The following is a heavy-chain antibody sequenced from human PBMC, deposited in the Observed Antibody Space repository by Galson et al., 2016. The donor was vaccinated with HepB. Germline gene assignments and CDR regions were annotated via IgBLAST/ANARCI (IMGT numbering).Heavy chain of an antibody. CDR1: GFTISRYW. CDR3: VRGGGNYAPYDY. J-gene: IGHJ4*02. D-gene: IGHD4-11*01. CDR2: IAFGGTTT. Sequence: SLRLSCAASGFTISRYWMHWVRQTPGKGLVWVSRIAFGGTTTTYADSVKGRFIISRDNAKNTLDLQMNSLRAEDTAVYYCVRGGGNYAPYDYWGQGTLVTASS. V-gene: IGHV3-74*01.